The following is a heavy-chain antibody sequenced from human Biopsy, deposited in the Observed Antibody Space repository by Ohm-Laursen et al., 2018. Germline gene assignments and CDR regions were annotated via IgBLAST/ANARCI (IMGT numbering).Heavy chain of an antibody. D-gene: IGHD3-16*01. CDR3: ARDPGNLRGVMFYLDS. CDR2: VWYDGINK. J-gene: IGHJ4*02. V-gene: IGHV3-33*01. Sequence: SLRLSCAASGFTFSSFRMHWVRQAPGMGLEWVAVVWYDGINKFYADSVEGRFTISRDNFKNTVYLEMNSLRPEDTAVYYCARDPGNLRGVMFYLDSWGQGTLVSVSS. CDR1: GFTFSSFR.